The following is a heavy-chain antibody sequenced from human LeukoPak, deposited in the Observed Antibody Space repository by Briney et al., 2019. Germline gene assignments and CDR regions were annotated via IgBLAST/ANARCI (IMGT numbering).Heavy chain of an antibody. D-gene: IGHD3-3*01. CDR3: ARDGRISHDAFDI. CDR1: GGTFSSYA. V-gene: IGHV1-69*13. J-gene: IGHJ3*02. CDR2: IIPIFGTA. Sequence: SVKVSCKASGGTFSSYAISWVRQAPGQGLEWMGGIIPIFGTANYAQKFQGRVTITADESTSTAYMELSSLRSEDTAVYYCARDGRISHDAFDIWGQGTMVTVSS.